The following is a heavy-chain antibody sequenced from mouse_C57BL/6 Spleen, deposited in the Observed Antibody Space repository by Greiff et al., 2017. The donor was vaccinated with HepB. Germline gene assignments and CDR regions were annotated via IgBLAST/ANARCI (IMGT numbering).Heavy chain of an antibody. CDR2: ISSGGSYT. CDR1: GFTFSSYG. Sequence: EVKLVESGGDLVKPGGSLKLSCAASGFTFSSYGMSWVRQTPDKRLDWVATISSGGSYTYYPDSVKGRFTISRDNAKNTLYLQMSSLKSEDTAMYYCARSSSLYFDYWGQGTTLTVSS. V-gene: IGHV5-6*01. J-gene: IGHJ2*01. CDR3: ARSSSLYFDY. D-gene: IGHD1-1*01.